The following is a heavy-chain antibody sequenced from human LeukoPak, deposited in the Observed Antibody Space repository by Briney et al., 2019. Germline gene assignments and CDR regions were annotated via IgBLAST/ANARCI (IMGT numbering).Heavy chain of an antibody. D-gene: IGHD6-6*01. CDR2: ISSSGSTI. V-gene: IGHV3-48*04. CDR3: ARFEQLVTQGPFDY. J-gene: IGHJ4*02. CDR1: GFTFSSYA. Sequence: GGSLRLSCAASGFTFSSYAMHWVRQAPGKGLEWVSYISSSGSTIYYADSVKGRFTISRDNAKNSLYLQMNSLRAEDTAVYYCARFEQLVTQGPFDYWGQGTLVTVSS.